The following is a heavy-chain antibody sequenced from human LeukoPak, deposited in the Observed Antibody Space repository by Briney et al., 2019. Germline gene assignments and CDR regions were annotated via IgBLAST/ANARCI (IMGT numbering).Heavy chain of an antibody. CDR2: IYHSGST. Sequence: SETLSLTCTVSGYSISSGYYWGWIRQPPGKGLEWTGSIYHSGSTFYNPSLKSQVTISVDTSKNQFSLKLTSVTAADTALYYCATYSGAHHKTFDDWGQGTLVTVSS. CDR3: ATYSGAHHKTFDD. J-gene: IGHJ4*02. CDR1: GYSISSGYY. D-gene: IGHD1-26*01. V-gene: IGHV4-38-2*02.